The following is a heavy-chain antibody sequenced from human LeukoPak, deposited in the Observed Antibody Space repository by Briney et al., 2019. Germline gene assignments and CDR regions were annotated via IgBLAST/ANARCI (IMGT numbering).Heavy chain of an antibody. V-gene: IGHV4-38-2*01. CDR1: GYSITSTYW. CDR2: LHHSGST. D-gene: IGHD3-22*01. J-gene: IGHJ4*02. CDR3: ARVGGDDSTGHYSVDY. Sequence: SETLSLTCAVSGYSITSTYWWGWIRQTPGRGLEWIGSLHHSGSTSYSPSLKSRVTISVDTPKNQFSLRLSSVTAADTAVYYCARVGGDDSTGHYSVDYWGQGTLVTVSS.